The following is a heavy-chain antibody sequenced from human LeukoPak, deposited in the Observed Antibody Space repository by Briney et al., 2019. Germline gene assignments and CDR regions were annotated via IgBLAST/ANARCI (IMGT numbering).Heavy chain of an antibody. D-gene: IGHD6-25*01. CDR2: ISYDGSNK. CDR3: AREAAANGVFDY. CDR1: GFTFSSYS. Sequence: GGSLRLSCAASGFTFSSYSMNWVRQAPGKGLEWVAVISYDGSNKYYADSVKGRFTISRDNSKNTLYLQMNSLRAEDTAVYYCAREAAANGVFDYWGQGTLVTASS. V-gene: IGHV3-30*03. J-gene: IGHJ4*02.